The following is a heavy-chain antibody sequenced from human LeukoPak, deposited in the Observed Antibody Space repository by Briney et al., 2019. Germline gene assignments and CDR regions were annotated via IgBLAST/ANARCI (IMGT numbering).Heavy chain of an antibody. CDR3: ARARSGYCSGGSCYKSYYYYYSMDV. V-gene: IGHV4-59*01. Sequence: SETLSLTCTVSGGSISSYYWSWIRQPPGKGLEWIGYIYYSGSTNYNPSLKSRVTISVDTSKNQFSLKLSSVTAADTAVYYCARARSGYCSGGSCYKSYYYYYSMDVWGQGTTVTVSS. J-gene: IGHJ6*02. CDR2: IYYSGST. CDR1: GGSISSYY. D-gene: IGHD2-15*01.